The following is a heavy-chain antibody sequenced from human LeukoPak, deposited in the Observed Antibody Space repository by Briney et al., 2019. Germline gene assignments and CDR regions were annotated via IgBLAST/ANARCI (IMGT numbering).Heavy chain of an antibody. CDR2: IIPIFGTA. V-gene: IGHV1-69*13. D-gene: IGHD3-10*01. Sequence: SVKVSCKASGGTFSSYAISWVRQAPGQGLEWMGGIIPIFGTANYAQKFQGRVTITADESTSTAYMELSSLRSEDTAVYYCARGDYGSGIDYYYMDVWGKETTVTISS. CDR3: ARGDYGSGIDYYYMDV. J-gene: IGHJ6*03. CDR1: GGTFSSYA.